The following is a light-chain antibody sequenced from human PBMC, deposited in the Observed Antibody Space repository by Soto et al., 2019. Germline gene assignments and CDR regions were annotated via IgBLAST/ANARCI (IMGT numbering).Light chain of an antibody. V-gene: IGKV1-39*01. CDR1: QRISSY. CDR3: QPSYSTPWT. J-gene: IGKJ1*01. CDR2: AAS. Sequence: DIQMTQSPSSLSASVGDRITITGRASQRISSYLNWYQQKPGKAPKLLIYAASSLHSGVPSRFSGSGSGTDFTLTISSLQPEDFATYYCQPSYSTPWTFGQGTKVDIK.